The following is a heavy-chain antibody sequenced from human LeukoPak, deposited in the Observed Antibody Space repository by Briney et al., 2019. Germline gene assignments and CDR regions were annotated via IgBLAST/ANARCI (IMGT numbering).Heavy chain of an antibody. V-gene: IGHV4-59*01. CDR1: GGSISSYY. D-gene: IGHD1-26*01. J-gene: IGHJ4*02. CDR2: IYYSGST. Sequence: SETLSLTCTVSGGSISSYYWGLIRQPPGKGLEWIGYIYYSGSTNYNPSLKSRVTISVDASKNQFSLKLSSVTAADTAVYYCARGGSYYGYFDYWGQGTLVTVSS. CDR3: ARGGSYYGYFDY.